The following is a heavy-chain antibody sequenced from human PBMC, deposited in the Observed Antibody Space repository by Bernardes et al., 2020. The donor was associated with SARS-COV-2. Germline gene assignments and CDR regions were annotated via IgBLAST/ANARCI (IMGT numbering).Heavy chain of an antibody. CDR3: ARWLVVQGVIGNLDY. Sequence: SESLSLTCAVSGCSISSSKWWRCVLQPPGKGLGWLRVIYHSGSTNYKPSLKSRVTISVDKSKNQFFLKLSSVTAADTAVYYCARWLVVQGVIGNLDYLGPGTLVNFSS. CDR2: IYHSGST. J-gene: IGHJ4*01. D-gene: IGHD3-10*01. V-gene: IGHV4-4*02. CDR1: GCSISSSKW.